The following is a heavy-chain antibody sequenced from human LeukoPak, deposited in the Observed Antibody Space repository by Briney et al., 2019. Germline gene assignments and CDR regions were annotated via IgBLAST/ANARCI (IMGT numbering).Heavy chain of an antibody. V-gene: IGHV4-59*08. Sequence: PSETLSLTCTVSGGTISSYYWSWIRQPPGKGLEWIGYIYYSGSTYYNPSLKSRVTISVDTSKNQFSLKLSSVTAADTAVYYCARHNGDYYWYFDLWGRGTLVTVSS. CDR1: GGTISSYY. CDR2: IYYSGST. CDR3: ARHNGDYYWYFDL. J-gene: IGHJ2*01. D-gene: IGHD4-17*01.